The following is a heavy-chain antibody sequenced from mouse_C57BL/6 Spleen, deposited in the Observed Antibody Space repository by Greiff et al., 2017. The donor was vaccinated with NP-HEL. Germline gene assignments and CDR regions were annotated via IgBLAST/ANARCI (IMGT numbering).Heavy chain of an antibody. CDR2: IYPGNSDT. D-gene: IGHD2-1*01. CDR3: TRESYGSYRYFDV. J-gene: IGHJ1*03. Sequence: EVKLQESGTVLARPGASVKMSCKTSGYTFTSYWMHWVKQRPGQGLEWIGAIYPGNSDTSYNQKFKGKAKLTAVTSARTGYMELSSLTSEDSAVDYYTRESYGSYRYFDVWGTGTTVTVSS. CDR1: GYTFTSYW. V-gene: IGHV1-5*01.